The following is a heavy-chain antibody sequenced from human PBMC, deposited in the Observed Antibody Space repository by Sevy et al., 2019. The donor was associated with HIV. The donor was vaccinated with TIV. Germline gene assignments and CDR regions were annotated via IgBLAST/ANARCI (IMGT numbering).Heavy chain of an antibody. D-gene: IGHD6-13*01. Sequence: ASVKVSCKASGYTFTSYGISWVRQAPGQGLEWMGWISAYNGNTNYAQKLQGRVTMTTDTSTSTAHMELRSLRSDDTAVYYCARDSGMYSSRFDPWGQGTLVTVSS. CDR2: ISAYNGNT. CDR1: GYTFTSYG. J-gene: IGHJ5*02. V-gene: IGHV1-18*01. CDR3: ARDSGMYSSRFDP.